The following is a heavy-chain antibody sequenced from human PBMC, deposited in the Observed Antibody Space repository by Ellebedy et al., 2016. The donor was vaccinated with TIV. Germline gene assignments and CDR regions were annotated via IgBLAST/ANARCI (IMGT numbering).Heavy chain of an antibody. CDR2: SRNKANSYTT. CDR3: ARHPSVAGPGDV. Sequence: GGSLRLSCAASGFSFSDHFMDWVRQAPGEGLEWVARSRNKANSYTTEYAASVKGRFTISRDDSKNSLYLLMNSLRTEDTAVYYCARHPSVAGPGDVWGQGTTVTVSS. J-gene: IGHJ6*02. V-gene: IGHV3-72*01. D-gene: IGHD6-19*01. CDR1: GFSFSDHF.